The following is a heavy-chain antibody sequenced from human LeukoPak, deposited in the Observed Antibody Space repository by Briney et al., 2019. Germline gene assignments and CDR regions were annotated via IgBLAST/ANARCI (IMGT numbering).Heavy chain of an antibody. CDR3: ARDGGLHLYYYYNYMDI. V-gene: IGHV3-30*02. CDR2: IRYDGSYE. CDR1: GFTFNSYG. J-gene: IGHJ6*03. D-gene: IGHD5-24*01. Sequence: GGSLRLSCAASGFTFNSYGMHWVRQAPGKGLEWVAFIRYDGSYEYYADSVKGRFTISRDNSKTTLYLQMNSLRSEDTAVYYCARDGGLHLYYYYNYMDIWGKGTTVTVSS.